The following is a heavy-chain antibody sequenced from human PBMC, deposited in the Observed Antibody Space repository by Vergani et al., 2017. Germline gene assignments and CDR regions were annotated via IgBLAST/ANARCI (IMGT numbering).Heavy chain of an antibody. V-gene: IGHV1-18*01. CDR1: GYTFTSYG. CDR3: ARDPRISSSWYDRRQSSPPGPHY. Sequence: QVQLVQSGAEVKKPGASVKVSCKASGYTFTSYGISWVRQAPGQGLEWIGLISAYNGNPNYAPKLQGRVTLTTDTSTSTAYMELRSLRSDATAVYYCARDPRISSSWYDRRQSSPPGPHYWGQGTLVTVSS. J-gene: IGHJ4*02. D-gene: IGHD6-13*01. CDR2: ISAYNGNP.